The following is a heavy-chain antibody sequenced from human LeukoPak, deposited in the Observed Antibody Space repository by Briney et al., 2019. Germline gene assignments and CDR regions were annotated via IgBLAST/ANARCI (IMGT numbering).Heavy chain of an antibody. J-gene: IGHJ4*02. D-gene: IGHD5-18*01. CDR2: ISSSSSYI. Sequence: GGSLRLSCAASGFTFSSYSMNWVRQAPGKGLEWVSSISSSSSYIYYADSVKGRFTISRDNAKNSLYLQMNSLRAEDTAVYYCARGSGYSYGRFYDYWGQGALVTVSS. V-gene: IGHV3-21*01. CDR1: GFTFSSYS. CDR3: ARGSGYSYGRFYDY.